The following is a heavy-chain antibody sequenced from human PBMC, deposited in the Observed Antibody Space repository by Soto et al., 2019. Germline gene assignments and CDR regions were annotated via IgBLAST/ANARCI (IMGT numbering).Heavy chain of an antibody. CDR2: IYYSGNT. Sequence: QVQLQESGPGLVKPSQTLSLTCTVSGGSISSGAYHWNWIRQHPGKGLEWIGNIYYSGNTYYNPSLKSRVTVSVDKSKNQFSLMLSSVTAADTAVYYCAREDPEDYYAGMDVWGQGATVTVSS. J-gene: IGHJ6*02. CDR3: AREDPEDYYAGMDV. V-gene: IGHV4-31*03. CDR1: GGSISSGAYH.